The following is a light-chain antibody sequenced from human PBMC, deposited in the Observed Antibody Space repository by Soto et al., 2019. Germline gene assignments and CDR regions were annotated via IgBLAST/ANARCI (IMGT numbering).Light chain of an antibody. CDR2: GAS. V-gene: IGKV3-20*01. Sequence: EVVLTQSPGTVSLSPGERATLSCRASQSVSNNYLAWYQQKPGQAPRLLIYGASSRATGIPDRFSGSGSGTDFTLTISRLEPEDFVVYYCQQYGNSPPVTFGGGTKVDIK. CDR3: QQYGNSPPVT. CDR1: QSVSNNY. J-gene: IGKJ4*01.